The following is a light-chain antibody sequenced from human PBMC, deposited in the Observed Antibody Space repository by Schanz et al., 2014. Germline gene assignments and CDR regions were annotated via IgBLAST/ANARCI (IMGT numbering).Light chain of an antibody. CDR1: SSDVGGYNS. V-gene: IGLV2-11*01. CDR3: SAYTGSSSPYV. CDR2: DVS. Sequence: QSALTQPRSVSGSPGQSVTISCTGTSSDVGGYNSVSWFQQHPGRAPTLMIYDVSKRPSGVPDRFSGSKSGNTASLTISGLQAEDEADYYCSAYTGSSSPYVFGTGTKLTVL. J-gene: IGLJ1*01.